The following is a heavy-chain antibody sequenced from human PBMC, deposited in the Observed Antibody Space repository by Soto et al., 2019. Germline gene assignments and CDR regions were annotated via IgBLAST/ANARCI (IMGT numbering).Heavy chain of an antibody. D-gene: IGHD6-13*01. J-gene: IGHJ6*02. Sequence: SLKLSCKASGGPFSSYAISWVRQAPGQGLEWMGGIIPIFGTANYAQKFQGRVTITADESTSTAYMELSSLRSDDTAVYYCARDGSKIAAAGTRPYYGMDVWG. CDR1: GGPFSSYA. CDR2: IIPIFGTA. V-gene: IGHV1-69*13. CDR3: ARDGSKIAAAGTRPYYGMDV.